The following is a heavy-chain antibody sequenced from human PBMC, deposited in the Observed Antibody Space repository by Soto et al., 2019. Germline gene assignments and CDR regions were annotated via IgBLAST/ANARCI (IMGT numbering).Heavy chain of an antibody. V-gene: IGHV3-30*04. J-gene: IGHJ4*02. CDR3: AREGSGDAYNAGGAMDY. CDR1: GFSFSSYA. CDR2: LSYYERDK. D-gene: IGHD2-2*01. Sequence: GGSLRLSCGTSGFSFSSYALHWVRQAPGKGLEWVAVLSYYERDKYYADSVKGRFTISRDNSKNTLYLQMNSLRAEDTAVYYCAREGSGDAYNAGGAMDYWGQGTLVTVSS.